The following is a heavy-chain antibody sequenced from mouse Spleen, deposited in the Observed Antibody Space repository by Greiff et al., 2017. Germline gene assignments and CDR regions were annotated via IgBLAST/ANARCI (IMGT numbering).Heavy chain of an antibody. J-gene: IGHJ1*01. V-gene: IGHV5-9-3*01. Sequence: EVQLQESGGGLVKPGGSLKLSCAASGFTFSSYAMSWVRQTPEKRLEWVATISSGGSYTYYPDSVKGRFTISRDNAKNTLYLQMSSLRSEDTAMYYCARDGYYPLGYFDVWGAGTTVTVSS. CDR1: GFTFSSYA. D-gene: IGHD2-3*01. CDR2: ISSGGSYT. CDR3: ARDGYYPLGYFDV.